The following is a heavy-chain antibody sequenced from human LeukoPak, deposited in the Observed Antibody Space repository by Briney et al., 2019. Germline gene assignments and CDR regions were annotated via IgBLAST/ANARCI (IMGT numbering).Heavy chain of an antibody. CDR2: IVVGSGNT. V-gene: IGHV1-58*01. Sequence: SVKVSCKASGFTFTSSAVQWVRQARGQRLEWIGWIVVGSGNTNYAQKFQERVTITRDMSTSTAYMELSSLRSEDTAVYYCAARSGYYDILTTPYYFDYWGQGTLVTVSS. D-gene: IGHD3-9*01. J-gene: IGHJ4*02. CDR1: GFTFTSSA. CDR3: AARSGYYDILTTPYYFDY.